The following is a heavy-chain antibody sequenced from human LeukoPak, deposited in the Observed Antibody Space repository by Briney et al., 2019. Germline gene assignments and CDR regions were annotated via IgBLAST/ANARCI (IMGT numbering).Heavy chain of an antibody. CDR2: IIPIFGTA. V-gene: IGHV1-69*01. CDR1: GGTFSSYA. D-gene: IGHD6-13*01. CDR3: ASRSIHSSSWYDAFDI. Sequence: ASVKVSFKASGGTFSSYAISWVRQAPGQGLEWMGGIIPIFGTANYAQKFQGRVTITADESTSTAYMELSSLRSEDTAVYYCASRSIHSSSWYDAFDIWGQGTMVTVSS. J-gene: IGHJ3*02.